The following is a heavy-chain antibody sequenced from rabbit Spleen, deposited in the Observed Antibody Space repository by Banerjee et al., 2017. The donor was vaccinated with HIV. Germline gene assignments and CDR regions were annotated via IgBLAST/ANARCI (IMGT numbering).Heavy chain of an antibody. CDR2: IYAGSTSNT. CDR3: ARDTGTSFSTYGMDL. D-gene: IGHD8-1*01. Sequence: QSLEESGGGLVKPGASLTLTCKASGFSFNSGYDMCWVRQAPGKGLGWIACIYAGSTSNTYSATWAKGRFTISKTSSTSVTLQMTSLTAADTATYFCARDTGTSFSTYGMDLWGPGTLVTVS. CDR1: GFSFNSGYD. J-gene: IGHJ6*01. V-gene: IGHV1S40*01.